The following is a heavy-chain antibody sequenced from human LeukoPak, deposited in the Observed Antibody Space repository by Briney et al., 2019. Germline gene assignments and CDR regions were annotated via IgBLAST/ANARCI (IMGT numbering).Heavy chain of an antibody. J-gene: IGHJ4*02. CDR2: IYSGGGA. CDR1: GFTVGNNY. Sequence: PGGSLRLSCAASGFTVGNNYMSWVRQAPGKGLEWVSIIYSGGGAYYADSVKGRFTISRDDSKNTLYLQMNSLRAEDTAVYFCARGASGGYWGQGTLVTVSS. CDR3: ARGASGGY. D-gene: IGHD6-25*01. V-gene: IGHV3-66*01.